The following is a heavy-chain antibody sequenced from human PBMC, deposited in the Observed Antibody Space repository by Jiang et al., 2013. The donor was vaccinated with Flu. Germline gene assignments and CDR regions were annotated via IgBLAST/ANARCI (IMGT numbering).Heavy chain of an antibody. D-gene: IGHD4-17*01. Sequence: EWVSSVSVTGRYIYYADSVRGRFTISRDNAKNSLSLEMNRLRAEDTAVYYCARDRPGGDYYDYGMDVWGQGTTVTVSS. CDR3: ARDRPGGDYYDYGMDV. J-gene: IGHJ6*02. V-gene: IGHV3-21*01. CDR2: VSVTGRYI.